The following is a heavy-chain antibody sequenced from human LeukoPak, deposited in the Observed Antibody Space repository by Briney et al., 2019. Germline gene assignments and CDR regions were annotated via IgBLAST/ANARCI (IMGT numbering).Heavy chain of an antibody. Sequence: GASVKVSCKTSGYIFTKYDISWVRQAPGQGPEWMGWITPYNGNAQSAPKFEGRVTMTTDTSANTAYLELRGLKSDDTAVYYCARETKDGVFFDYWGQGTLVIVSS. CDR3: ARETKDGVFFDY. V-gene: IGHV1-18*01. D-gene: IGHD6-13*01. J-gene: IGHJ4*02. CDR1: GYIFTKYD. CDR2: ITPYNGNA.